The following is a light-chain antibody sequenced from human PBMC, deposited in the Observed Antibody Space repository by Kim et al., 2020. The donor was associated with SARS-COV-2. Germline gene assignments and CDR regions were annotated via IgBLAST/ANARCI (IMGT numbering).Light chain of an antibody. V-gene: IGLV3-19*01. CDR2: GKN. J-gene: IGLJ1*01. CDR3: YSWDSSGNHYV. CDR1: SLRSYY. Sequence: SSELTQDPAVSVALGQTVRITCQGDSLRSYYASWYQQKPGQAPVLVIYGKNNRPSGIPDRFSGSSSGNTASLTITGAQAEDEADYYFYSWDSSGNHYVFG.